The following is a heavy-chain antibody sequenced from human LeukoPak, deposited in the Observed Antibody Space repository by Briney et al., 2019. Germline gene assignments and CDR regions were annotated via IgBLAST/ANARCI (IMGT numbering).Heavy chain of an antibody. V-gene: IGHV3-33*01. CDR1: GFTLTSYG. CDR2: IWYDGSNK. CDR3: ARGSPGAFDI. Sequence: GGSLRLSCAASGFTLTSYGTQWVRQAPGKGLEWVAVIWYDGSNKYYTDSVKGRFTISRDNSKNTLYLQKNSLSAEDTAVYYCARGSPGAFDIWGQGTMVTVSS. J-gene: IGHJ3*02.